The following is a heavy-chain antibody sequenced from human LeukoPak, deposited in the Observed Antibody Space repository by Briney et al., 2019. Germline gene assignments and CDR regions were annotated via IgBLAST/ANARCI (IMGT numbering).Heavy chain of an antibody. J-gene: IGHJ4*02. V-gene: IGHV3-30*02. CDR2: IRYDGSNK. CDR1: GFTFSSYG. Sequence: GGSLRLSCAASGFTFSSYGMHWVRQAPGKGLEWVAFIRYDGSNKYYADSVKGRFTISRDNSKNTLYLQMNSLRAEDTAVYYCAKDGSLYYDFWSGVYYFDYWGQGTLVTVSS. D-gene: IGHD3-3*01. CDR3: AKDGSLYYDFWSGVYYFDY.